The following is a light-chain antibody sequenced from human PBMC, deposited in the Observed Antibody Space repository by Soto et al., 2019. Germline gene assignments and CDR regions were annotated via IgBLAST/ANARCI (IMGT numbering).Light chain of an antibody. Sequence: DIRLTQSPSFLSASVGDRVTITCRASQGISSYLAWYQQKPGKAPKLLIYAASTLQSGVPSRFSGSGSGTEFTRTISSLQPEDFATYYCQQLNSYPPTFGGGTKVEIK. CDR3: QQLNSYPPT. CDR1: QGISSY. J-gene: IGKJ4*01. V-gene: IGKV1-9*01. CDR2: AAS.